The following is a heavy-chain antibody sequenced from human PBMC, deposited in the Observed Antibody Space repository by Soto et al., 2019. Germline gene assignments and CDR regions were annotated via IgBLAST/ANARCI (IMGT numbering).Heavy chain of an antibody. CDR3: ANGDDPDYYDSSGYHNPFDY. Sequence: PGGALRLSCAASGFTFSSYGMHWVRQAPGKGLEWVAVISYDGSNKYYADSVKGRFTISRDNSKNTLYLQMNSLRAEDTAVYYCANGDDPDYYDSSGYHNPFDYWGQGTLVTVSS. CDR2: ISYDGSNK. J-gene: IGHJ4*02. V-gene: IGHV3-30*18. CDR1: GFTFSSYG. D-gene: IGHD3-22*01.